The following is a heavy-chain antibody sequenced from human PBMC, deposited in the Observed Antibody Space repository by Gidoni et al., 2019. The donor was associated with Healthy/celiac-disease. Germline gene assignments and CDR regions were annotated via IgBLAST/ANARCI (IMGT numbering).Heavy chain of an antibody. CDR1: GGTFSSYA. J-gene: IGHJ2*01. Sequence: QVQLVQSGAEVKKPGSSVKVSCKASGGTFSSYAISWVRQAPGQGLEWMGGIIPIFGTANYAQKFQGRVTITADESTSTAYMELSSLRSEDTAVYYCARVDYDSSGYYYDHWYFDLWGRGTLVTVSS. CDR2: IIPIFGTA. D-gene: IGHD3-22*01. V-gene: IGHV1-69*01. CDR3: ARVDYDSSGYYYDHWYFDL.